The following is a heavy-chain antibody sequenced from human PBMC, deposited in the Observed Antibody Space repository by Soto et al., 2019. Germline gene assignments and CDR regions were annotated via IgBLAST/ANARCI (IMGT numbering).Heavy chain of an antibody. CDR3: ARWPQPRYTADPYAVDV. CDR1: GGTFSSSG. V-gene: IGHV1-69*11. CDR2: IVPSLDTT. D-gene: IGHD3-16*02. Sequence: QVHLVQSGTEVKKPGSSVKVSCKASGGTFSSSGFSWVRQAPGQGLEWMGMIVPSLDTTNYAQKFQARVTITADEVKSTAYMELRRLRSEDTAVYYCARWPQPRYTADPYAVDVWGQGTRVIVSS. J-gene: IGHJ6*02.